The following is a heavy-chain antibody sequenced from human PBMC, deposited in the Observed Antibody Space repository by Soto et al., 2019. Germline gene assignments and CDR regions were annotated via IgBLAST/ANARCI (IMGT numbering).Heavy chain of an antibody. CDR1: GFTFDDYA. Sequence: EGQLVESGGGLVQPGRSLRLSCAGSGFTFDDYAMHWVRQAPGRGLEWVSVISWDSAAIAYADSVKGRFTISRDNAKKSLYLQMNSLRPEDTALYYCSRGHMTAFGVVLPQWRPIDPWGQGTLVIVSS. D-gene: IGHD3-3*01. V-gene: IGHV3-9*01. CDR2: ISWDSAAI. CDR3: SRGHMTAFGVVLPQWRPIDP. J-gene: IGHJ5*02.